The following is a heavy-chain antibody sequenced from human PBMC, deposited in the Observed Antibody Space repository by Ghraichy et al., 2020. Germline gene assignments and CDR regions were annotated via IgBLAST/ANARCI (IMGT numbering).Heavy chain of an antibody. D-gene: IGHD2-2*03. Sequence: SETLSLTCTVSGGSISSSSYYWGWIRQPPGKGLEWIGSIYYSGSTYYNPSLKSRVTISVDTSKNQFSLKLSSVTAADTAVYYCASSVDIVVVPAAFDYWGQGTLVTVSS. J-gene: IGHJ4*02. CDR1: GGSISSSSYY. V-gene: IGHV4-39*01. CDR2: IYYSGST. CDR3: ASSVDIVVVPAAFDY.